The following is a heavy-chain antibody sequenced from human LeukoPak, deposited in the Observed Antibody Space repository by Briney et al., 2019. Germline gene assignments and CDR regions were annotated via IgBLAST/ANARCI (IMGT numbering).Heavy chain of an antibody. J-gene: IGHJ4*02. D-gene: IGHD2-21*02. V-gene: IGHV3-13*01. CDR2: ISAAGDT. CDR3: VALGDRIY. Sequence: GGSLRLSCAASGFTSSSYDMHWVRQATGKGLEWVSAISAAGDTYYLDSVKGRFTISRENARNSLYLQMNSLRAGDTAVYYCVALGDRIYWGQGTLVTVSS. CDR1: GFTSSSYD.